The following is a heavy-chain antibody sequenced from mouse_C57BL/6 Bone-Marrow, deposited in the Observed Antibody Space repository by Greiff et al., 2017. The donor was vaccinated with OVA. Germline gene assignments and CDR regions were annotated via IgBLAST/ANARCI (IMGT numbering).Heavy chain of an antibody. Sequence: QVQLQQSGPGLVQPSQSLSITCTVSGFSLTSYGVHWVRQSPGKGLEWLGVIWRGGSTDYNAAFMSRLSITKDNSKSQVFFKMNSLQADDTAIYYCAKGCDGYHVLMDYWGQGTSVTVSS. V-gene: IGHV2-5*01. J-gene: IGHJ4*01. D-gene: IGHD2-3*01. CDR3: AKGCDGYHVLMDY. CDR2: IWRGGST. CDR1: GFSLTSYG.